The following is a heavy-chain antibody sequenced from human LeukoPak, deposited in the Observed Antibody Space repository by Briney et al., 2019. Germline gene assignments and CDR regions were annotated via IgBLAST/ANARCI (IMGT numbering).Heavy chain of an antibody. CDR3: ARDGTYSYVFDI. CDR2: IYYSGST. CDR1: GGSISSYY. V-gene: IGHV4-59*01. Sequence: SETLSLTCTVSGGSISSYYWSWIRQPPGKGLEWIGYIYYSGSTNYNPSLKSRVTISVDTSKNQFSLKLSSVTAADTAVYYCARDGTYSYVFDIWGQGTMDTVSS. D-gene: IGHD1-26*01. J-gene: IGHJ3*02.